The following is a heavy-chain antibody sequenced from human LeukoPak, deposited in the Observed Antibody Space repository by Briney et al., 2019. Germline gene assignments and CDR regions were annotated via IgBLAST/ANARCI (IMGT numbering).Heavy chain of an antibody. CDR2: IWYDGSNI. D-gene: IGHD3-9*01. Sequence: GGSLRLSCAASGFTFSSYGMHWVRQAPGKGLEWVAAIWYDGSNIFYGDSVKGRFTISRDNSKNTVYLQMNSLRVEDTAVYYCARDGDDILTGYFDSWGQGTLVTVSS. CDR1: GFTFSSYG. CDR3: ARDGDDILTGYFDS. J-gene: IGHJ4*02. V-gene: IGHV3-33*01.